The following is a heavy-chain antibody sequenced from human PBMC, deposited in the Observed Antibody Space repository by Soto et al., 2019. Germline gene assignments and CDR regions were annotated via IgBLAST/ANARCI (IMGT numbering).Heavy chain of an antibody. CDR1: GYTFTSYA. D-gene: IGHD1-26*01. Sequence: ASVKVSCKASGYTFTSYAMHWVRQAPGQRLEWMGWINAGNGNTKYSQKFQGRVTITRDTSASTAYMELSSLRSEGTAVYYCARRATTDYYYGMDVWGQGTTVTVSS. J-gene: IGHJ6*02. CDR2: INAGNGNT. V-gene: IGHV1-3*01. CDR3: ARRATTDYYYGMDV.